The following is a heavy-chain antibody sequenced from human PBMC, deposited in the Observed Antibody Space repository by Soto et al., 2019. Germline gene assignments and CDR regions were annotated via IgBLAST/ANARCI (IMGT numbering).Heavy chain of an antibody. D-gene: IGHD3-10*01. CDR3: ASSYGSGSYDY. V-gene: IGHV4-4*02. CDR1: GGSISSSNW. J-gene: IGHJ4*02. Sequence: LETLSLTCAVSGGSISSSNWWSWVRQPPGKGLEWIGEIYHSGSTNYNPSLKSRVTISVDKSKNQFSLKLSSVTAADTAVYYCASSYGSGSYDYWGQGTLVTVSS. CDR2: IYHSGST.